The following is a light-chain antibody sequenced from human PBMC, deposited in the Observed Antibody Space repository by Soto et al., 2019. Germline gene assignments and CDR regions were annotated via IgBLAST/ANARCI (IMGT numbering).Light chain of an antibody. CDR3: QQYNNWPRT. V-gene: IGKV3-15*01. Sequence: EIVMTQSPATLSVSPGERATLSCRASQSVSSNLAWYQQKPGQAPRLLIYGASHRATGIPARFSGSGAGTEFTLTISSLQSEDFAVYYCQQYNNWPRTVGQGTKVEIK. CDR2: GAS. J-gene: IGKJ1*01. CDR1: QSVSSN.